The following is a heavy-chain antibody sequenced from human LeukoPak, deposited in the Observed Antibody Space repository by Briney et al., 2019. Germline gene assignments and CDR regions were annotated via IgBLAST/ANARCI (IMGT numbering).Heavy chain of an antibody. D-gene: IGHD6-13*01. V-gene: IGHV3-74*01. CDR3: ARAERSTWSDFDY. J-gene: IGHJ4*02. CDR2: INSDGSST. Sequence: QPGGSLRLSCAASGFTFSSYWMHWVRQAPGKGLVWVSRINSDGSSTSYADSVKGRFTISRDNAKNTLYLQLNSLRAEDTAVYYCARAERSTWSDFDYWGQGPLVTVSS. CDR1: GFTFSSYW.